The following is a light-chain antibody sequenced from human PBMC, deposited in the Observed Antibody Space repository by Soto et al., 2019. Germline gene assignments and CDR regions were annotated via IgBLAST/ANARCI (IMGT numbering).Light chain of an antibody. J-gene: IGLJ3*02. Sequence: QTVVTQEPSFSVSPGGTVTLTCGLSSGSVSTSYYPSWYQQTPGQAPRTLIYNTNTRSSGVPDRFSGSILGNKAALTITGAQADDESDYYCVLYMGSAIWMFGGGTKVTVL. CDR1: SGSVSTSYY. V-gene: IGLV8-61*01. CDR3: VLYMGSAIWM. CDR2: NTN.